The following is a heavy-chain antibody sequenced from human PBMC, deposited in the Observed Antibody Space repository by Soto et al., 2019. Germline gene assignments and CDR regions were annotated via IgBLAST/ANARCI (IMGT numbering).Heavy chain of an antibody. Sequence: PSETLSLTCTFSGCSISSYYWSWIRQPPGKGLEWIGYIYYSGSTNYNPSLKSRVTISVDTSKNQFSLKLSSVTAADTAVYYCARRWLPESDAFDIWGQGTMVTVSS. V-gene: IGHV4-59*08. CDR1: GCSISSYY. J-gene: IGHJ3*02. CDR3: ARRWLPESDAFDI. D-gene: IGHD6-19*01. CDR2: IYYSGST.